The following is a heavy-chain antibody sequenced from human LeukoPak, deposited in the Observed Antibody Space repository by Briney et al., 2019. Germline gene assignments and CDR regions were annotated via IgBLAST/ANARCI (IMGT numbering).Heavy chain of an antibody. CDR3: AKGSWYQLLSGDY. Sequence: GGSLRLSCAASGFTFSDYYMSWIRQAPGKGLEWVSAISGSGGSTYYADSVKDRFTISRDNSKNTLYLQMNSLRAEGTAVYYCAKGSWYQLLSGDYWGQGTLVTVSS. D-gene: IGHD2-2*01. CDR2: ISGSGGST. V-gene: IGHV3-23*01. CDR1: GFTFSDYY. J-gene: IGHJ4*02.